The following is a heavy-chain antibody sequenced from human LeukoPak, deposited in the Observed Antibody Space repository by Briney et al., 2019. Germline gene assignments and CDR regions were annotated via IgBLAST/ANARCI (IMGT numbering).Heavy chain of an antibody. CDR3: AKVSGSSWHSTEYYFDY. V-gene: IGHV3-23*01. CDR2: ISGSGGST. Sequence: GGSLRLSCAASGFTFSSYAMSWVRQAPGKGLEWVSAISGSGGSTYYADSVKGRFTISRDNSKNTLYLQMNSLRAEDTAVYYCAKVSGSSWHSTEYYFDYWGQGTLVTVSS. CDR1: GFTFSSYA. D-gene: IGHD6-13*01. J-gene: IGHJ4*02.